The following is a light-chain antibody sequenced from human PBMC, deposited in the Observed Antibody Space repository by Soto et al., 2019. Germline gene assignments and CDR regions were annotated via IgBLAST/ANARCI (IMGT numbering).Light chain of an antibody. V-gene: IGKV3-15*01. Sequence: EIVLKQSPATLSLSQGERATLSCRASLSVSTNVAWYQQIPGQTPRLLIYGASTRATGIPDRFSGSGSGTYCTFTFSSLQSEDFAVYYRQEYDNVPYTFGHGTKVDIK. CDR2: GAS. J-gene: IGKJ2*01. CDR3: QEYDNVPYT. CDR1: LSVSTN.